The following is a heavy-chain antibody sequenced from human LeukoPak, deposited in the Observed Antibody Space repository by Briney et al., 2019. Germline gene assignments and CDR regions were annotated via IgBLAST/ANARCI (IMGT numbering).Heavy chain of an antibody. V-gene: IGHV3-74*01. J-gene: IGHJ4*02. Sequence: PGGSLRLSCAASGFTFSNYWMHWVRHAPGKGLVWVSRINSDGINTSYADSVKGRFTISRDNTKNSLYLQMDSLTADDTAVYFCACLRGPSDYWGQGTLVTVSS. CDR3: ACLRGPSDY. CDR2: INSDGINT. D-gene: IGHD4-17*01. CDR1: GFTFSNYW.